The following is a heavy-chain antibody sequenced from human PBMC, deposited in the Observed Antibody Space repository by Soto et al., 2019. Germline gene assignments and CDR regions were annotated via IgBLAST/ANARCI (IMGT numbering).Heavy chain of an antibody. J-gene: IGHJ6*02. CDR3: ARRQISPPTRGAASARGGMDV. CDR2: IWNDGNGY. CDR1: GFNFNNYG. V-gene: IGHV3-33*01. Sequence: QVQLVESGGGVVQPGRSQRLSCAASGFNFNNYGMHWVRQAPGKGLEWVAVIWNDGNGYYYANSVKGRFTISRDNSKNTLYLQMSSLRAEDTAVYYCARRQISPPTRGAASARGGMDVWGQGTTVTVSS. D-gene: IGHD6-13*01.